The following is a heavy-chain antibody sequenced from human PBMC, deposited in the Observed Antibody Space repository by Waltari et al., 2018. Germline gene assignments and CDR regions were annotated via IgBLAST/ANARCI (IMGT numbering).Heavy chain of an antibody. Sequence: VQLQESGPGLVKPSGTLSLTCAASGGSISSRNWWSWVRQPPGKGLEWLGEIYHSGSTNYNPSLKSRVTMSVDKSKNQFSLKLSSVTAADTAVYYCARASVRGAFDIWGQGTMVTVSS. CDR3: ARASVRGAFDI. CDR1: GGSISSRNW. V-gene: IGHV4-4*02. D-gene: IGHD3-10*01. J-gene: IGHJ3*02. CDR2: IYHSGST.